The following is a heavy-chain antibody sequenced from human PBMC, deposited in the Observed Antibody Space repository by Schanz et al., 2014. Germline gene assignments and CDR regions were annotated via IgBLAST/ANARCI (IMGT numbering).Heavy chain of an antibody. CDR2: TYSGGST. J-gene: IGHJ4*02. CDR3: AKDLISGWSGFDY. V-gene: IGHV3-66*01. D-gene: IGHD6-19*01. CDR1: GFTFRNYG. Sequence: EVQLLESGGGLVQPGGSLRLSCAASGFTFRNYGMSWVRQAPGQGLEWVSITYSGGSTYYADSVKGRFTISRDNSKNTLYLLMNSLRAEDTAVYYCAKDLISGWSGFDYWGQGTLVTVSS.